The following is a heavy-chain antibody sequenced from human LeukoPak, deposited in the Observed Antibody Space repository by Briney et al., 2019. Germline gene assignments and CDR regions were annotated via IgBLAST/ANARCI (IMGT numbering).Heavy chain of an antibody. Sequence: PSETLSLTCTVSGYSISSGYYWGWIRQPPGKGLEWIGSIYHSGSTYYNPSLKSRVTISVDTSKNQFSLKLSSVTAADTAVYYCARDFLITMVRGAGNWFDPWGQGTLVTVSS. J-gene: IGHJ5*02. V-gene: IGHV4-38-2*02. CDR1: GYSISSGYY. D-gene: IGHD3-10*01. CDR3: ARDFLITMVRGAGNWFDP. CDR2: IYHSGST.